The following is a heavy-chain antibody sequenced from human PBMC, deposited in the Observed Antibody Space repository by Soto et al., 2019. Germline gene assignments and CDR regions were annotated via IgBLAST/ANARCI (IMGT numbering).Heavy chain of an antibody. V-gene: IGHV1-18*01. Sequence: ASVKVSCKASGYTFTSYGISWVRQAPGQGLEWMGWISAYNGNTNYAQKLQGRVTMTTDTSTSTAYMELRSLRSDDTAVYYCARGWVEGYCSSTSCYYFDPWGQGTLVTVSS. J-gene: IGHJ5*02. D-gene: IGHD2-2*01. CDR1: GYTFTSYG. CDR2: ISAYNGNT. CDR3: ARGWVEGYCSSTSCYYFDP.